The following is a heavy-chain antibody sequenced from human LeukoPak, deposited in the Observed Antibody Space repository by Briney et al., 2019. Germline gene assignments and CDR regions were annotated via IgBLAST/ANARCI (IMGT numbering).Heavy chain of an antibody. J-gene: IGHJ4*02. V-gene: IGHV3-53*01. CDR1: GFTVGSAY. CDR2: IYSGGST. CDR3: ARATLDN. Sequence: GGSLRLSCAASGFTVGSAYISWVRQAPGKGLEWVSVIYSGGSTKYADSVKARFTISRDNSKNTVYLQMNNLRAEDTAVYYCARATLDNWGQGTLVTVSS.